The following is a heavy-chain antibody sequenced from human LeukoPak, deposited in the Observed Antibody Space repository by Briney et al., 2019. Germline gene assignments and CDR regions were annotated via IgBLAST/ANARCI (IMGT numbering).Heavy chain of an antibody. J-gene: IGHJ4*02. V-gene: IGHV3-33*01. CDR3: ARDWKTTSFDY. Sequence: PGGSLRLSCSASEFTFTTYGMHWVRQAPGKGLEGVAFIYYDGSNIYYADYVKGRFTISRDISKNTLYLRMDSLRAEETAIYYCARDWKTTSFDYWGQGTLVTVSS. CDR1: EFTFTTYG. D-gene: IGHD1-1*01. CDR2: IYYDGSNI.